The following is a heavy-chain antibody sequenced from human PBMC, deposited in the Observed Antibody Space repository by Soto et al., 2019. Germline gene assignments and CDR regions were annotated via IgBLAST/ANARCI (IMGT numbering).Heavy chain of an antibody. V-gene: IGHV3-23*01. CDR3: AKDTYFYDTSGYYIFDY. D-gene: IGHD3-22*01. CDR2: VSGSGDYT. CDR1: GVTFTNYA. J-gene: IGHJ4*02. Sequence: PGGSLRLSCTASGVTFTNYAMSWVRQSPGKGLEWVSSVSGSGDYTYYADSVKGRFTISRDNSKNTLYLQMNSLRAEDTAVYYCAKDTYFYDTSGYYIFDYWGQGTLVTVSS.